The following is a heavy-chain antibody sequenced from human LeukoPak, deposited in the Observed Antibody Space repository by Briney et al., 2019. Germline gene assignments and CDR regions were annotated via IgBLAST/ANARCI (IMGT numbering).Heavy chain of an antibody. D-gene: IGHD6-19*01. J-gene: IGHJ4*02. CDR1: GGSISSYY. V-gene: IGHV4-59*08. Sequence: PSETRSLTCTVSGGSISSYYWSWIRQPPGKGLEWIGYIYYSGSTNYNPSLKSRVTISVDTSKNQFSLKLSSVTAADTAVYYCARLSGWYYLFDYWGQGTLVTVSS. CDR3: ARLSGWYYLFDY. CDR2: IYYSGST.